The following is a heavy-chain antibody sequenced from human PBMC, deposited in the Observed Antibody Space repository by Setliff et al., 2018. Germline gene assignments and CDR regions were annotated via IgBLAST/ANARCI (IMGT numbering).Heavy chain of an antibody. V-gene: IGHV4-31*03. CDR2: IDSSGRT. CDR1: GGSITSGGYY. J-gene: IGHJ4*02. CDR3: ARHGGGTPYYYESRGFDS. D-gene: IGHD3-22*01. Sequence: ASETLSLTCTVSGGSITSGGYYWNWIRHLPGEGLKWIGYIDSSGRTYYNPSLKSRIIISADASKNQFSLRLTSVTAADTALYYCARHGGGTPYYYESRGFDSWGQGTQVTVSS.